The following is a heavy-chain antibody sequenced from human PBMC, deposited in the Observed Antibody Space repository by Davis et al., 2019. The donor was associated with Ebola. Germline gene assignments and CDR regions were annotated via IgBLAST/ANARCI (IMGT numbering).Heavy chain of an antibody. CDR1: GYSFTSYW. CDR2: IDPSDSYT. V-gene: IGHV5-10-1*01. CDR3: ARHYDFWSGYPSYFDY. J-gene: IGHJ4*02. Sequence: PGGSLSLSCKGSGYSFTSYWISWVRQLPGKGLEWMGRIDPSDSYTNYSPSFQGHVTISADKSISTAYLQWSSLKASDTPMYYCARHYDFWSGYPSYFDYWGQGTLVTVSS. D-gene: IGHD3-3*01.